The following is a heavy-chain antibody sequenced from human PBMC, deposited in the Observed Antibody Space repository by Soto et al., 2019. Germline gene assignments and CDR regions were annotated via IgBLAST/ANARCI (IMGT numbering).Heavy chain of an antibody. J-gene: IGHJ6*02. CDR1: GYSFTIYW. V-gene: IGHV5-51*01. D-gene: IGHD6-19*01. CDR3: ARPLVAGTGYYYGMDV. CDR2: IYPGDSDT. Sequence: GESLKISCKGSGYSFTIYWIGWVRQMPGKGLEWMGIIYPGDSDTRYSPSFQGQVTISADKSISTAYLQWSSLKASDTAMYYCARPLVAGTGYYYGMDVWGQGTTVTVSS.